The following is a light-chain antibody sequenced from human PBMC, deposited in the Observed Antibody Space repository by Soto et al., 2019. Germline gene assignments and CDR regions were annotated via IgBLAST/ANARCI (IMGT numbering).Light chain of an antibody. Sequence: QSALTQPASVSASPGQSITISCTGTSTDVGGYNYVSWYQQHPGKAPKLILYNVDTRPSGISHRFSGSKSGSTASLTISGLQAEDEAEYYCSSFTSSVTVVFGGGTKVTVL. CDR2: NVD. V-gene: IGLV2-14*01. CDR3: SSFTSSVTVV. J-gene: IGLJ2*01. CDR1: STDVGGYNY.